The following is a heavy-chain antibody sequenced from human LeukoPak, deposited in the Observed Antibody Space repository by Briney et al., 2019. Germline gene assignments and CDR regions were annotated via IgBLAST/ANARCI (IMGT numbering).Heavy chain of an antibody. CDR2: IYYSGST. CDR1: GGSISSYY. V-gene: IGHV4-59*08. D-gene: IGHD3-22*01. Sequence: SETLSLTCTVSGGSISSYYWSWIRQPPVKGLEWIGYIYYSGSTNYNPSLKSRVTISVDTSKNQFSLKLSSVTAADTAVYYCASRHHYDSSGLDYWGQGTLVTVSS. J-gene: IGHJ4*02. CDR3: ASRHHYDSSGLDY.